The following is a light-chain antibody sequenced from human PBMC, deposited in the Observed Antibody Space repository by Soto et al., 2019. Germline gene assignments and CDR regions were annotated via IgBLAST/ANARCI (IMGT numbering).Light chain of an antibody. V-gene: IGKV1-5*03. J-gene: IGKJ1*01. CDR1: QSISSV. Sequence: DIQMTQSPSTLSASVGDRVTITCRASQSISSVLAWYQQKPGKAPKLLIDKASSLESGVPSRFSGSGSGTEFTLTISSLQPDDFATYYCQQYNSYSLWTFGQGTKV. CDR2: KAS. CDR3: QQYNSYSLWT.